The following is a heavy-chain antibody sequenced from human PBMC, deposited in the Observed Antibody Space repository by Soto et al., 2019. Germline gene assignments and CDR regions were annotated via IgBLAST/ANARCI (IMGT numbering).Heavy chain of an antibody. CDR1: GASIGSGDYY. J-gene: IGHJ5*02. CDR2: IYYSGGT. CDR3: ASIYDSSGYYYGNNWFDL. D-gene: IGHD3-22*01. Sequence: TLSLTCTVSGASIGSGDYYWSWIRQHPGKGLEWIGYIYYSGGTYYNPSLKSRVTISVDTSKNQFSLELSSVTAADTAVYYCASIYDSSGYYYGNNWFDLWAQRTLVTVSS. V-gene: IGHV4-31*02.